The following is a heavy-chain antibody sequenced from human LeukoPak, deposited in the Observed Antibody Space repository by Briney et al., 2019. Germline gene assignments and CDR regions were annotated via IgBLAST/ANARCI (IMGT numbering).Heavy chain of an antibody. CDR1: GFTFSSYA. CDR3: AKGGSTAMIRYNWFDP. D-gene: IGHD5-18*01. V-gene: IGHV3-23*01. Sequence: GGSLRLSCAASGFTFSSYAMNWVRQAPGKGLEWVSTISGSGGSTYYADSVKGRFTISRDNSKNTLYLQMNSLRAEDTAVYYCAKGGSTAMIRYNWFDPWGQGTLVTVSS. CDR2: ISGSGGST. J-gene: IGHJ5*02.